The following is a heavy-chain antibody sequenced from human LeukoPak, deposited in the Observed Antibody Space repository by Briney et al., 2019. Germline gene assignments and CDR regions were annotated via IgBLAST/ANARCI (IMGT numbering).Heavy chain of an antibody. J-gene: IGHJ4*02. V-gene: IGHV4-34*01. CDR3: ARQKHSSGWYLSPYYFDY. CDR2: INHSGSS. CDR1: GVSFSGYY. D-gene: IGHD6-19*01. Sequence: PSETLSLTCAVYGVSFSGYYWSWVRQPPGKGLEWIGEINHSGSSNYNPSLKSRVTISVDTSKNQFSLKLSSVTAADTAVYYCARQKHSSGWYLSPYYFDYWGQGTLVTVSS.